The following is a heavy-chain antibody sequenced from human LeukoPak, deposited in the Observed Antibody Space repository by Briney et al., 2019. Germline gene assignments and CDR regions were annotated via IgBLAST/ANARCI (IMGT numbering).Heavy chain of an antibody. CDR3: AKDGDDCIDS. CDR2: IRYNGNNK. CDR1: GFTLSCCG. V-gene: IGHV3-30*02. J-gene: IGHJ4*02. Sequence: GGSLRLSCAASGFTLSCCGMHWVRQAPGKGLEWVAFIRYNGNNKYYADSVKGRFAISRDNSKNTLSLQMNSLRPEDTAVYYCAKDGDDCIDSWGQGTLVTVSS. D-gene: IGHD3-22*01.